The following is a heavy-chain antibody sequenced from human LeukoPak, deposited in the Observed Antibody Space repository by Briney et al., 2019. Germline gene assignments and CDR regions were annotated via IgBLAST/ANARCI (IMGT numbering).Heavy chain of an antibody. Sequence: SVKVSCKASGGTFSSYAISWVRQAPGQGLEWMGGIIPIFGTANYAQKFQGRVTITADESTSTAYMELSRLRSDDTAVYYCASGVNYDYVWGSYLRGDAFDIWGQGTMVTVSS. CDR3: ASGVNYDYVWGSYLRGDAFDI. CDR2: IIPIFGTA. J-gene: IGHJ3*02. CDR1: GGTFSSYA. V-gene: IGHV1-69*13. D-gene: IGHD3-16*01.